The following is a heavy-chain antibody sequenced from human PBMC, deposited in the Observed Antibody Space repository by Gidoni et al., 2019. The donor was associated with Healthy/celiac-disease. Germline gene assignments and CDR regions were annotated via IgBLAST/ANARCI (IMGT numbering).Heavy chain of an antibody. J-gene: IGHJ3*02. CDR1: GGTFSRYA. CDR3: ARDSAYYYDSSGYLDAFDI. V-gene: IGHV1-69*01. D-gene: IGHD3-22*01. CDR2: IIPIFGTA. Sequence: QVQLLQSGAEVKKPGSSLKVSCKASGGTFSRYAISWVRQAPGQGREWMGGIIPIFGTANYAQKFQGRVTITADESTSTAYMELSSLRSEDTAVYYCARDSAYYYDSSGYLDAFDIWGQGTMVTVSS.